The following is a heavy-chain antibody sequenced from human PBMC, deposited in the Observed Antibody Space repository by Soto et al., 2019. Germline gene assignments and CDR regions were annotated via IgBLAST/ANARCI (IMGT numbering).Heavy chain of an antibody. J-gene: IGHJ3*02. Sequence: EVQLVESGGGLVKPGGSLRLSCAASGFTFSSYTMNWVRQAPGKGLEWVSSITSTSAYIDYADSVKGRFTISRDNAKNALYLQMNSLRAEDTAVYYCARLTYCSGGSCYDPDAFDIWGQGTMVTVSS. V-gene: IGHV3-21*01. CDR1: GFTFSSYT. D-gene: IGHD2-15*01. CDR2: ITSTSAYI. CDR3: ARLTYCSGGSCYDPDAFDI.